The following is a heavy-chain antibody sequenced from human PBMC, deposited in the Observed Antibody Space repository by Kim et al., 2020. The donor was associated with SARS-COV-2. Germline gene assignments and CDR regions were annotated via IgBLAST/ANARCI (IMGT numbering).Heavy chain of an antibody. D-gene: IGHD3-22*01. CDR3: AKDYYYDSSGYYRRTYYYYGMDV. CDR2: ISYDGSNK. CDR1: GFTFSSYG. V-gene: IGHV3-30*18. Sequence: GGSLRLSCAASGFTFSSYGMHWVRQDPGKGLEWVAVISYDGSNKYYADSVKGRFTISRDNSKNTLYLQMNSLRAEDTAVYYCAKDYYYDSSGYYRRTYYYYGMDVWGQGTTVTVSS. J-gene: IGHJ6*02.